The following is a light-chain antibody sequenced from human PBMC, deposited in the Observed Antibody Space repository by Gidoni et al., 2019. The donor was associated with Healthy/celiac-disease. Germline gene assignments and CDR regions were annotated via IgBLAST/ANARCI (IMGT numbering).Light chain of an antibody. CDR2: GAS. CDR1: QSVSSN. J-gene: IGKJ1*01. V-gene: IGKV3-15*01. Sequence: EIVITPSPATLSVSPGERATLSCRASQSVSSNLAWYQQKPGQAPRLLIYGASTRATGIPARFSGSGSGTEFTLTISSLQSEDFAVYYCQQDNNWPPGTFGQGTKVEIK. CDR3: QQDNNWPPGT.